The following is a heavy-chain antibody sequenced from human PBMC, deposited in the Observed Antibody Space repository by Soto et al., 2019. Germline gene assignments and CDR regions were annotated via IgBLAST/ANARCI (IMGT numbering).Heavy chain of an antibody. V-gene: IGHV1-69*13. D-gene: IGHD2-2*01. CDR2: IIPIFGTA. CDR1: GGTFSSYA. CDR3: ARESNLCSSTSCPHANFDY. J-gene: IGHJ4*02. Sequence: ASVKVSCKASGGTFSSYAISWVRQAPGQGLEWMGGIIPIFGTANYAQKFQGRVTITADESTSTAYMELSSLRSEDTAVYYCARESNLCSSTSCPHANFDYWGQGTLVTVSS.